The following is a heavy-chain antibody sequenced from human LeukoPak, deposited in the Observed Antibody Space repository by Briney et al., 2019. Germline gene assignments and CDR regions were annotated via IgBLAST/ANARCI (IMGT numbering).Heavy chain of an antibody. CDR3: ARDVWGRGATDY. V-gene: IGHV3-66*01. Sequence: GGSLRLSCAASGFTVSSNYMSWVRQAPGKGPEWVSVIYSGGSTYYADSVKGRFTISRDNSKNTLYLQMNSLRAEDTAVYYCARDVWGRGATDYWGQGTLVTVSS. CDR2: IYSGGST. J-gene: IGHJ4*02. D-gene: IGHD2-8*01. CDR1: GFTVSSNY.